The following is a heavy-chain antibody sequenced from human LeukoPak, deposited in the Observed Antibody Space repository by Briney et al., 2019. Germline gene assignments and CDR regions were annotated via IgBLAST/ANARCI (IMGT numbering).Heavy chain of an antibody. J-gene: IGHJ4*02. D-gene: IGHD2-8*02. CDR2: INPNSGGT. Sequence: AASVKVSCKASGYTFTGYYMHWVRQAPGQGLEWMGWINPNSGGTNYAQKFQGRVTMTRDTSISTAYMELSRLRSDVTAVYYCARDLGGVRFDYWGQGTLVTVSS. V-gene: IGHV1-2*02. CDR3: ARDLGGVRFDY. CDR1: GYTFTGYY.